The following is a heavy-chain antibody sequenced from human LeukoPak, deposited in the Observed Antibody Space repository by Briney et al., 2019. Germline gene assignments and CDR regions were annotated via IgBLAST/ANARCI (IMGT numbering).Heavy chain of an antibody. CDR3: ARHSACGSRATSVTYYFDY. Sequence: PSETLSLTCTVSGGSISSSSYYWGWIRQPPGKGLEWIGSIYYSGSTYYNRSLKSRATISVDTSKNQLSLNLSSVTAAATAVYYCARHSACGSRATSVTYYFDYWGQGTLVTVSS. J-gene: IGHJ4*02. CDR1: GGSISSSSYY. D-gene: IGHD6-13*01. CDR2: IYYSGST. V-gene: IGHV4-39*01.